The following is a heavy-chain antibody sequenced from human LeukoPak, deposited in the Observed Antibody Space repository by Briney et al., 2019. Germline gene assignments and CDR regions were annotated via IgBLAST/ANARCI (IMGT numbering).Heavy chain of an antibody. J-gene: IGHJ6*04. D-gene: IGHD4-23*01. CDR2: IYYSGST. CDR3: ARDRGYGGNSAFMDV. V-gene: IGHV4-39*02. Sequence: SETLSLTCTVSGGSISSSSYYWGWIRQPPGKGLEWIGSIYYSGSTYYNPSPKSRVTISVDTSKNQFSLKLSSVTAADTAVYYCARDRGYGGNSAFMDVWGKGTTVTVSS. CDR1: GGSISSSSYY.